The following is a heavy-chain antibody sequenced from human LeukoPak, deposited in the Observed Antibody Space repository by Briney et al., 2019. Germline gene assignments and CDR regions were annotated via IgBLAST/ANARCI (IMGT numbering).Heavy chain of an antibody. CDR2: IRYDGSNK. CDR1: GFTFSSYG. D-gene: IGHD3-9*01. J-gene: IGHJ4*02. V-gene: IGHV3-30*02. Sequence: GGSLRLSCAASGFTFSSYGMHWVRQAPGKGLEWVAFIRYDGSNKYYADSVKGRFTISRDNSKNTLYLQMNSLRAEDTAVYYCAKDYGLLRYFDWSLDYWGQGTLVTVSS. CDR3: AKDYGLLRYFDWSLDY.